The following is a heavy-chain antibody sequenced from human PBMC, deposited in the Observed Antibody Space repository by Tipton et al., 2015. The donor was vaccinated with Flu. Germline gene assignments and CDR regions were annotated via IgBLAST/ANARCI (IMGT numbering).Heavy chain of an antibody. CDR3: ARRYYDILTGSYYFDY. J-gene: IGHJ4*02. CDR1: GGSISSSSYY. CDR2: IYYSGST. D-gene: IGHD3-9*01. Sequence: TLSLTCTVSGGSISSSSYYWGWIRQPPGKGLEWIGSIYYSGSTYYNPSLKSRVTISVDTSKNQFSLKLSSVTAADTGVYYCARRYYDILTGSYYFDYWGQGTLVTVSS. V-gene: IGHV4-39*07.